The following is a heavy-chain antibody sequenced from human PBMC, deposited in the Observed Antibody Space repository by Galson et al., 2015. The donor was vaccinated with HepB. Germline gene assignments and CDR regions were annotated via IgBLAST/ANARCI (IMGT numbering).Heavy chain of an antibody. CDR1: GGTFSSYA. CDR3: ARDTSGYDSLDYYYYYMDV. D-gene: IGHD5-12*01. J-gene: IGHJ6*03. CDR2: ISAGNGNT. Sequence: SVKVSCKASGGTFSSYAISWVRQAPGQGLEWMGWISAGNGNTKYSQKFQGKVTITKDTYASTAYMELSSLRSEDTAGYYCARDTSGYDSLDYYYYYMDVWGKGTTVIVSS. V-gene: IGHV1-3*01.